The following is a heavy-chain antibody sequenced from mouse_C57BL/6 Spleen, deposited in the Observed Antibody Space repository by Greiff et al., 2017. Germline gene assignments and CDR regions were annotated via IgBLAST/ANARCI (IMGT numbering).Heavy chain of an antibody. CDR1: GYTFTSSW. CDR3: AEYYYGSSGYFDY. CDR2: IYPGSGST. Sequence: VQLQQPGAELVKPGASVKMSCKASGYTFTSSWITWVKQRPGQGLEWIGDIYPGSGSTNYNEKFKSKATLTVDTSSSTAYMQLSSLTSEDSAVYYCAEYYYGSSGYFDYWGQGTTLTVSS. D-gene: IGHD1-1*01. V-gene: IGHV1-55*01. J-gene: IGHJ2*01.